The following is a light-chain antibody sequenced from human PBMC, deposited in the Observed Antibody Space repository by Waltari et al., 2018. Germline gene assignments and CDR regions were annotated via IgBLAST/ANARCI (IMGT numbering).Light chain of an antibody. CDR3: GTWDGNLSTWV. J-gene: IGLJ3*02. CDR2: QNN. Sequence: QSVLTQPPSVSAAPGQKVPIPCAGRTSTTGENYVSWYQQPPGTAPKLLIYQNNKRPSGIPDRFSGSKSGTSATLGITGLQTGDEADFYCGTWDGNLSTWVFGGGTELTIL. V-gene: IGLV1-51*02. CDR1: TSTTGENY.